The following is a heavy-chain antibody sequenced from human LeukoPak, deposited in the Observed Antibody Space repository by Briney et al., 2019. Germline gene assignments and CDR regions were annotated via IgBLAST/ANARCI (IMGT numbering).Heavy chain of an antibody. D-gene: IGHD3-3*01. CDR3: ARDRSPDFWSGDYRDAFDI. J-gene: IGHJ3*02. CDR2: ISGYNGNT. CDR1: GYTFTSYG. Sequence: GASVKVSCKASGYTFTSYGISWVRQAPGQGLEWMGWISGYNGNTNSAQKLQGRVSMATGTPTSTAYMELRSLRSDDTAVYYCARDRSPDFWSGDYRDAFDIWGQGTMVTVSS. V-gene: IGHV1-18*01.